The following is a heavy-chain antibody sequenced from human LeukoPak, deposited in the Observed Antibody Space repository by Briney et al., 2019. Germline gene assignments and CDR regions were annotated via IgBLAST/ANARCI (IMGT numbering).Heavy chain of an antibody. CDR1: GFTFSDHY. V-gene: IGHV3-72*01. Sequence: PGGSLRLSCAASGFTFSDHYMDWVRQAPGKGLEWVGRSRNRADSYITHYAASVQGRFTISRDDSKNSLYLQLNRLKIEDTAVYYCTSLGGVVVITGDYGMDVWGQGTTVTVSS. CDR3: TSLGGVVVITGDYGMDV. J-gene: IGHJ6*02. D-gene: IGHD3-22*01. CDR2: SRNRADSYIT.